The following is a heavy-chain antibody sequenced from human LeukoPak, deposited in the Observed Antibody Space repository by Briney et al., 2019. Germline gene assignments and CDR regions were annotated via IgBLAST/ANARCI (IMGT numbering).Heavy chain of an antibody. J-gene: IGHJ4*02. CDR2: IYHSGST. CDR1: GYSISSGYY. V-gene: IGHV4-38-2*02. D-gene: IGHD1-26*01. CDR3: ARSLSGSSGAISY. Sequence: SETLSLTCTVSGYSISSGYYWGWIRQPPGKGLEWIGSIYHSGSTYYNPSLKSRVTISVDTSKNQFSLKLSSVTAADTAVYYCARSLSGSSGAISYWGQGALVTVSS.